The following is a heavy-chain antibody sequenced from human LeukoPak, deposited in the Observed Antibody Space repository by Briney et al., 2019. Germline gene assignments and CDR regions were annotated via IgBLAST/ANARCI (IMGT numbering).Heavy chain of an antibody. Sequence: SETLSLTCTVSGVSISSYYWSWIRQPPGKGLEWIGEINHSGSTNYNPSLKSRVTISVDTSKNQFSLKLSSVTAADTAVYYCARGMQQWLVRRYFDYWGQGTLVTVSS. J-gene: IGHJ4*02. CDR1: GVSISSYY. CDR2: INHSGST. D-gene: IGHD6-19*01. V-gene: IGHV4-34*01. CDR3: ARGMQQWLVRRYFDY.